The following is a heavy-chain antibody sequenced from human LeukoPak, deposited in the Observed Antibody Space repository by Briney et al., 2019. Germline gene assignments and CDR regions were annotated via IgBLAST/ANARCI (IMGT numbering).Heavy chain of an antibody. V-gene: IGHV4-59*01. D-gene: IGHD3-22*01. Sequence: SETLSLTCTVSGGPISSYYWSWIRQPPGKGLEWIGYIYYSGSTNYNPSLKSRVTISVDTSKNQFSLKLSSVTAADTAVYYCARDQLAVITSGYFDLWGRGTLVTVSS. CDR2: IYYSGST. J-gene: IGHJ2*01. CDR3: ARDQLAVITSGYFDL. CDR1: GGPISSYY.